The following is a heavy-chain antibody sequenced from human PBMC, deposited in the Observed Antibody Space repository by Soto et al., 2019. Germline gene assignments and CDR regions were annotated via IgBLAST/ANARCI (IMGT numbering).Heavy chain of an antibody. CDR2: INPNSGGT. V-gene: IGHV1-2*02. CDR1: GYTLTGYY. J-gene: IGHJ6*02. CDR3: ARGGARPYYSSGWSSDDYYYGMDV. D-gene: IGHD6-19*01. Sequence: ASVKVSCKASGYTLTGYYMHWVRQAPGQGLEWMGWINPNSGGTNYAQKFQGRVTMTRDTSISTAYMELSRLRSDDTAVYYCARGGARPYYSSGWSSDDYYYGMDVWGQGTTVTVS.